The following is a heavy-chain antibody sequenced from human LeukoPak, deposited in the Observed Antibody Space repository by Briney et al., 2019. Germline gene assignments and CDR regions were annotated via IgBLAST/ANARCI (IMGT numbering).Heavy chain of an antibody. D-gene: IGHD3-9*01. J-gene: IGHJ4*02. V-gene: IGHV3-30-3*01. CDR1: GFTFSSYA. CDR3: ARGTYYDILTGYYFTDYYFDY. Sequence: PGRSLRLSCAASGFTFSSYAMHRVRQAPGKGLEWVAVISYDGSNKYYADSVKGRFTISRDNSKNTLYLQMNSLRAEDTAVYYCARGTYYDILTGYYFTDYYFDYWGQGTLVTVSS. CDR2: ISYDGSNK.